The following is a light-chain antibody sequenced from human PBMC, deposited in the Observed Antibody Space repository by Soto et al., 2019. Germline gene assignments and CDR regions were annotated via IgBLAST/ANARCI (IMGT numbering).Light chain of an antibody. J-gene: IGKJ1*01. CDR3: QQSYSSPWT. CDR2: AAS. CDR1: QSISSY. V-gene: IGKV1-39*01. Sequence: DIQMTQSPSSLSASVGDRVTITCQASQSISSYLNWYQQKPGKAPKFLIFAASSLQSWVPSRFSGSGSGTDFTLTISSLQPEDFATYYCQQSYSSPWTFGQGTKVEIK.